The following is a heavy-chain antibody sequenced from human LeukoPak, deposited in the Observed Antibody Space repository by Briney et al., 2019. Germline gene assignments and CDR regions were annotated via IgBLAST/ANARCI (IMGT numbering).Heavy chain of an antibody. Sequence: GGSLRLSCAASGFTFDDYAMHWVRQAPGKGLEWVSGISWNSGSIGYADSVKGRFTISRDNAKNSLYLQMNSLRAEDTAVYYCTRDTGDPYWYFDLWGRGTLVTVSS. V-gene: IGHV3-9*01. CDR3: TRDTGDPYWYFDL. D-gene: IGHD3-16*01. CDR1: GFTFDDYA. J-gene: IGHJ2*01. CDR2: ISWNSGSI.